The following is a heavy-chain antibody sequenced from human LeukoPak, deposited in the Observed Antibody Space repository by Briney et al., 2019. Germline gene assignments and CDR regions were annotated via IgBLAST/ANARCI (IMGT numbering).Heavy chain of an antibody. CDR2: IIPIFGTA. J-gene: IGHJ4*02. Sequence: SVKVSCKASGGTFSSYAISWVRQAPGQGLEWMGGIIPIFGTANYAQKFQGRVTITADESTSTAYMELSSLRSEDTAVYYCARSDIGDGYNSPFDYWGQGTLVTVSS. D-gene: IGHD5-24*01. CDR3: ARSDIGDGYNSPFDY. CDR1: GGTFSSYA. V-gene: IGHV1-69*13.